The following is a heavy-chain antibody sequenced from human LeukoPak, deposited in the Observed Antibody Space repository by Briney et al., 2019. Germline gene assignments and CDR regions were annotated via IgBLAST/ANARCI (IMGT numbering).Heavy chain of an antibody. J-gene: IGHJ4*02. Sequence: GGSLRLSCAASGFTFSSYEMNWVRQAPGKGLEWVSYISSSGSTIYYADSVKGRFTISRDNAKNSLYLQMNSLRAEDTAVYYCARVLRYGSGSYYFDYWGQGTLVTVSS. CDR3: ARVLRYGSGSYYFDY. CDR1: GFTFSSYE. V-gene: IGHV3-48*03. CDR2: ISSSGSTI. D-gene: IGHD3-10*01.